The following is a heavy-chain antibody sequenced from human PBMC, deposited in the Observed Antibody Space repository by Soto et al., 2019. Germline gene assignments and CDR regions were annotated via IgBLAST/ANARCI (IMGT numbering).Heavy chain of an antibody. D-gene: IGHD5-18*01. CDR1: GFTFDDYA. Sequence: EVQLEESGGALVQPGRSLRLSCAASGFTFDDYAMYGVRQVLGKGRGWVSSISWNSGNIGYADSVKGRFTTSRDNAENSLYLQMNSLRPEDTALYYCVRSKGGYSYGTPFDYWGQGTLVTVSS. CDR3: VRSKGGYSYGTPFDY. J-gene: IGHJ4*02. V-gene: IGHV3-9*01. CDR2: ISWNSGNI.